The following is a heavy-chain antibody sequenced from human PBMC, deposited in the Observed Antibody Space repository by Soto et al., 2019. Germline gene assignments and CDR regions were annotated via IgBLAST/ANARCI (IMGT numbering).Heavy chain of an antibody. CDR1: GGTFSSYA. D-gene: IGHD1-7*01. V-gene: IGHV1-69*06. J-gene: IGHJ5*02. Sequence: QVQLVQSGAEVKKPGSSVNVSCKASGGTFSSYAISWVRQAPGQGLEWMGGIIPIFGTANYAQKFQGRVTITADKSTSTAYMELSSLRSEDTAVYYCARDLRYHWNYVRYNWFDPWGQGTLVTVSS. CDR3: ARDLRYHWNYVRYNWFDP. CDR2: IIPIFGTA.